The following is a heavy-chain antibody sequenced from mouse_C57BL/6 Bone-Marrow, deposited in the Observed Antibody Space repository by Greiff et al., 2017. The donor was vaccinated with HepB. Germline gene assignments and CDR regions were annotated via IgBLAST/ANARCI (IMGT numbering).Heavy chain of an antibody. CDR2: ISYDGSN. J-gene: IGHJ3*01. V-gene: IGHV3-6*01. CDR1: GYSITSGYY. D-gene: IGHD2-3*01. CDR3: ARDRGYSFAY. Sequence: EVKLQESGPGLVKPSQSLSLTCSVTGYSITSGYYWNWIRQFPGNKLEWMGYISYDGSNNYNPSLKNRISITRDTSKNQFFLKLNSVTTEDTATYYCARDRGYSFAYGGQGTLVTVSA.